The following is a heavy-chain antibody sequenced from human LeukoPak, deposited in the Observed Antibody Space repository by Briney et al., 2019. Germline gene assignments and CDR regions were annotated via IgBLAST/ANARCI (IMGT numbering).Heavy chain of an antibody. D-gene: IGHD2-8*01. V-gene: IGHV3-7*01. J-gene: IGHJ3*02. Sequence: GGSLRLSCAASGFTFSSYWMSWVRQAPGKGLEWVANIKQDGSEEYYVDSVKGRFTISRDNAKNSLYLQMNSLRAEDTAVYYCARVVLGYHSIAPNDAFDIWGQGTMVTVSS. CDR1: GFTFSSYW. CDR2: IKQDGSEE. CDR3: ARVVLGYHSIAPNDAFDI.